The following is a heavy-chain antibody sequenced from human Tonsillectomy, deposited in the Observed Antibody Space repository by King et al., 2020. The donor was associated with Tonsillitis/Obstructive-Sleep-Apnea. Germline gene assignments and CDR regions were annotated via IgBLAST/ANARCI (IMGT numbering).Heavy chain of an antibody. CDR1: GYSFTSYW. Sequence: QLVQSGAEVKKPGESLRISCKGSGYSFTSYWITWVRQMPGKGLEWMGRIDPSDSYTNYSPSFQGHVTISADKSISTAYLQWSRLKASDTAMYYCAKDYGDYGGVETWFDPWGQGTPVTVSS. D-gene: IGHD4-17*01. V-gene: IGHV5-10-1*01. J-gene: IGHJ5*02. CDR3: AKDYGDYGGVETWFDP. CDR2: IDPSDSYT.